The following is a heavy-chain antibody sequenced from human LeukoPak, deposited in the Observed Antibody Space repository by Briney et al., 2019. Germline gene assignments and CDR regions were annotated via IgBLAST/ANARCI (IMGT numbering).Heavy chain of an antibody. CDR1: GFTVSSNY. CDR2: IYSGGST. D-gene: IGHD4-11*01. J-gene: IGHJ6*02. CDR3: AGSSTVTTDYYYYGMDV. V-gene: IGHV3-53*01. Sequence: PGGSLRLSCAASGFTVSSNYMSWVRQAPGKGLEWVSVIYSGGSTYYADSVKGRFTISRDNSKNTLHLQMNSLRAEDTAVYYCAGSSTVTTDYYYYGMDVWGQGTTVTVSS.